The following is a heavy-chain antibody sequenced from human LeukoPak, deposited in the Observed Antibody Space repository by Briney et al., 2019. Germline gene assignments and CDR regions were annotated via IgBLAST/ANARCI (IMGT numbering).Heavy chain of an antibody. CDR2: IYYTGST. CDR1: GGSISRDY. Sequence: PSETLSLTCTVSGGSISRDYWSWIRQPPGKGLEWIGYIYYTGSTNYNPSLNSRVTISLETSKNQFSLNLSSVTAADTAVYYCARGDIVATLPLGFDPWGQGTLVTVSS. CDR3: ARGDIVATLPLGFDP. D-gene: IGHD5-12*01. V-gene: IGHV4-59*01. J-gene: IGHJ5*02.